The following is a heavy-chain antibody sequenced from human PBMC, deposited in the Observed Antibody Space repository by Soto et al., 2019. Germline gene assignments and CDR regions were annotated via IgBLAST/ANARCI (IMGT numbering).Heavy chain of an antibody. J-gene: IGHJ3*01. V-gene: IGHV3-30*18. Sequence: QVQLVESGGGVVQPGRSLRLSCAASGFTFSSYGMHWVRQAPDKGLEWVAVIPSDGSSNYYADSVKGRFTISRYNSNNTLYLQMNSLRADDTAVYYCAKDLTWDWDALDVLGQGTMVTVSS. CDR2: IPSDGSSN. CDR3: AKDLTWDWDALDV. CDR1: GFTFSSYG. D-gene: IGHD7-27*01.